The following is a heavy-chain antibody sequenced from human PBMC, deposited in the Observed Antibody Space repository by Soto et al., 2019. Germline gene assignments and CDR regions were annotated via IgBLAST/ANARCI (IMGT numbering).Heavy chain of an antibody. Sequence: EVQLVESGGGLVQPGGSLRLSCAASGFTFSSYAMHWVRQAPGKGLEYVSAISGNGGSTYYANSVKGRFTISRDNSKNTLYLQMGSLRAEDMAVYYCARRTPGWYVDLWGRGTLVTVS. CDR1: GFTFSSYA. J-gene: IGHJ2*01. V-gene: IGHV3-64*01. CDR2: ISGNGGST. CDR3: ARRTPGWYVDL.